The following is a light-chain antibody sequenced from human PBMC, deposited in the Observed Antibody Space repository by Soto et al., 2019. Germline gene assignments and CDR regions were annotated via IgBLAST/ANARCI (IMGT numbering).Light chain of an antibody. V-gene: IGLV7-46*01. J-gene: IGLJ2*01. Sequence: QAVVTQEPSLTVSPGGTVTLTCGSSTGAVTSGHYPYWFQQKPGQAPRTLIYDTSNKHSWTPARFSGSLLGGKAALTLSGSQPEDEAEYYFLLSLCGARVFGGGTKPPVL. CDR2: DTS. CDR1: TGAVTSGHY. CDR3: LLSLCGARV.